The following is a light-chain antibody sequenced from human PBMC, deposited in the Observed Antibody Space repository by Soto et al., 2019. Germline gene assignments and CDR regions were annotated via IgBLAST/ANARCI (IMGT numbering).Light chain of an antibody. CDR2: GAS. J-gene: IGKJ5*01. CDR3: QQYGTSPPT. CDR1: QSVASSY. V-gene: IGKV3-20*01. Sequence: VLSPSPVTLSFSPGERATLSCRASQSVASSYLAWYQHQRGRAPRLLIYGASSRATGIPDRFSGSGSGTDFTLTISRLEPEDFAVYYCQQYGTSPPTFGQGTRLEIK.